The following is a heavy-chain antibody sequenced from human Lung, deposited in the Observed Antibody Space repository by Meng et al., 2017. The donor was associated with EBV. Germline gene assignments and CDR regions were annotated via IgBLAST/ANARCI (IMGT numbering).Heavy chain of an antibody. J-gene: IGHJ4*02. CDR3: SRDLAGPYDD. CDR2: INENGRTT. D-gene: IGHD1-14*01. Sequence: SGGCLVQPGWSLGLSCAPSGFNFSTYWMHWFRQATGKGLVWVSRINENGRTTTYADFVRGRFTISRDNTKNTLYLQMNSLRADDTAVYFCSRDLAGPYDDWGQGTLVTVSS. V-gene: IGHV3-74*01. CDR1: GFNFSTYW.